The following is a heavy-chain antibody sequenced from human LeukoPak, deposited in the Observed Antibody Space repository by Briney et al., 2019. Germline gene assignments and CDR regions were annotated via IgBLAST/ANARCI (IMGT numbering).Heavy chain of an antibody. CDR3: ARDPHTSDQPDY. V-gene: IGHV4-4*02. J-gene: IGHJ4*02. Sequence: SETLSLTCAVSGASISDTHWWSWVRQPPEKGLEWIGEIYRGGSPNYNPSLRSRVAISEDRFTNHFSLKLSSVTAADTAVYYCARDPHTSDQPDYWGQGTLVTVSS. D-gene: IGHD6-19*01. CDR1: GASISDTHW. CDR2: IYRGGSP.